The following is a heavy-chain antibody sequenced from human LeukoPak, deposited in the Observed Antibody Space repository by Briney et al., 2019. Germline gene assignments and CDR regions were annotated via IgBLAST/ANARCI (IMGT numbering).Heavy chain of an antibody. J-gene: IGHJ4*02. Sequence: GGSLRLSCAASGFTFSSFAMSWVRQAPGTGLEWVSAIRGPGDSTFYADSVKGRFTISRDNSKNMLYLQMNSLRAEDTAIYYCAKDCRYDILTGAYFDFWGQGTLVTVSS. V-gene: IGHV3-23*01. CDR1: GFTFSSFA. D-gene: IGHD3-9*01. CDR2: IRGPGDST. CDR3: AKDCRYDILTGAYFDF.